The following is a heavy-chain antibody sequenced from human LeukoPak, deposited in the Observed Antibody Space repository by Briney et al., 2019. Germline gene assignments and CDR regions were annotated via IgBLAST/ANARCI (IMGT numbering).Heavy chain of an antibody. V-gene: IGHV5-51*01. Sequence: GESGKISCKGSGYSFTSYWIAWVRQMPGKGLEWMGIIYPGDSDTRYSPSFQGQVTISADKSISTAYLQWSSLKASDTAMYYCARLSGGSGSHYNPSGVWFDPWGQGTLGAVSS. D-gene: IGHD3-10*01. CDR1: GYSFTSYW. CDR2: IYPGDSDT. J-gene: IGHJ5*02. CDR3: ARLSGGSGSHYNPSGVWFDP.